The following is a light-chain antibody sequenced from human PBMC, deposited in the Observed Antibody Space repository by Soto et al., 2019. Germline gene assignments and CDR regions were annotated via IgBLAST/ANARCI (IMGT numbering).Light chain of an antibody. Sequence: SSELTQPPSVSVDPGKTARITCGGNNIGSKSVHWYQQKPGQAPVLVIYYDSDRPSGIPERFSGSNSGNTATLTISGVEAGDEADYYCQVWDSSSDHVVFGGGTKLTVL. CDR1: NIGSKS. CDR3: QVWDSSSDHVV. CDR2: YDS. V-gene: IGLV3-21*04. J-gene: IGLJ2*01.